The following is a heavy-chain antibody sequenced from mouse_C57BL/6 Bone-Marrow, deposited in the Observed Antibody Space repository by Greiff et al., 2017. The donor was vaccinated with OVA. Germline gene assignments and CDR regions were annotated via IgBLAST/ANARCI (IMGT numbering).Heavy chain of an antibody. V-gene: IGHV5-4*01. CDR2: ISDGGSYT. Sequence: EVKVVESGGGLVKPGGSLKLSCAASGFTFSSYAMSWVRQTPEKRLEWVATISDGGSYTYYPDNVKGRFTISRDNAKNNLYLQMSHLKSEDTAMYYCARERGPLWYFDVWGTGTTVTVSS. J-gene: IGHJ1*03. CDR1: GFTFSSYA. CDR3: ARERGPLWYFDV.